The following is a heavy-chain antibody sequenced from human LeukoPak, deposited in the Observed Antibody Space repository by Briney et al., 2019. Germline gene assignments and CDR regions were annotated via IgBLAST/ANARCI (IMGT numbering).Heavy chain of an antibody. CDR1: GFTFSSYG. V-gene: IGHV3-30*02. J-gene: IGHJ6*03. D-gene: IGHD1-26*01. CDR3: ARDPYSGSYGNYYYYFMDV. CDR2: IRYDGSNK. Sequence: GGSLRLSCVASGFTFSSYGMHWVRQAPGKGLEWVAFIRYDGSNKYYADSVKGRFTISRDDAKNSLYLQMNSLRAEDTAVYYCARDPYSGSYGNYYYYFMDVWGKGTTVTISS.